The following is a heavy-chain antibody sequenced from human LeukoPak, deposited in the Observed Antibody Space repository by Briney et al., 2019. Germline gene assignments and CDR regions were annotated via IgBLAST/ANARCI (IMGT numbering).Heavy chain of an antibody. D-gene: IGHD6-19*01. CDR1: GGPISSYY. CDR2: IYYSGST. V-gene: IGHV4-59*08. Sequence: SETLSLTCTVSGGPISSYYWSWIRQPPGKGLEWIGYIYYSGSTNYNPSLKSRVTISVDTSKNQFSLKLSSVTAADTAVYYCARHAFSSGWYFDYWGQGTLVTVSS. J-gene: IGHJ4*02. CDR3: ARHAFSSGWYFDY.